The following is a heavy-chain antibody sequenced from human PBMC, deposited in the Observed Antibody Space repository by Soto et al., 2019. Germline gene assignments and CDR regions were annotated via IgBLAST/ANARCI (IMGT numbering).Heavy chain of an antibody. CDR3: ARHLITFGGGIDIDVFDI. Sequence: SETLSLTCAVSGGSFSGYYWSWIRQPPGKGLEWIGEINHSGSTNYNPSLKSRVTISVDTSKNQFSLKLSSVTAADTAVYYCARHLITFGGGIDIDVFDIWGQGTMVTVSS. CDR1: GGSFSGYY. CDR2: INHSGST. D-gene: IGHD3-16*02. J-gene: IGHJ3*02. V-gene: IGHV4-34*01.